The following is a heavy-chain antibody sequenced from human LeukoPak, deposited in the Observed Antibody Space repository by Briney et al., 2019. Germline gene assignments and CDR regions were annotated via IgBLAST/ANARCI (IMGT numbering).Heavy chain of an antibody. V-gene: IGHV3-7*03. CDR2: INSDGSEG. CDR3: ARSSYGSSSSV. J-gene: IGHJ3*01. CDR1: GFTFSGFW. D-gene: IGHD6-6*01. Sequence: QAGGSLRLSCAVSGFTFSGFWMSWSRQAPGKGLEWVASINSDGSEGYYADVVKGRFTISGDNAKNSLYLQINSLRAEDTAVYYCARSSYGSSSSVWGQGTMVTVSS.